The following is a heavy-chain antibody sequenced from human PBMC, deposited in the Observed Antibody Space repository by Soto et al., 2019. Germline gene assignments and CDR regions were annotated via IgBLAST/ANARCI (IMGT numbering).Heavy chain of an antibody. Sequence: ASVKVSCKASGYTFTGYYMHGVRQAPGQGLEWMGWINPNSGGTNYAQKFQGRVTMTRDTSISTAYMELSRLRSDDTAVYYCAKGFYYIYYYYGMDVCGQGTTVTVSS. J-gene: IGHJ6*01. CDR2: INPNSGGT. CDR3: AKGFYYIYYYYGMDV. V-gene: IGHV1-2*02. D-gene: IGHD3-22*01. CDR1: GYTFTGYY.